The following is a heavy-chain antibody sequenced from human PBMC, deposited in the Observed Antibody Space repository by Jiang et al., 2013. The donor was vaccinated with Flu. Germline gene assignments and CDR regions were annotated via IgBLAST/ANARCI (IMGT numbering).Heavy chain of an antibody. CDR1: GYTFTGYY. CDR3: ASSSYYDSSGSEPWFDP. D-gene: IGHD3-22*01. J-gene: IGHJ5*02. V-gene: IGHV1-2*02. CDR2: INPNSGGT. Sequence: GAEVKKPGASVKVSCKASGYTFTGYYMHWVRQAPGQGLEWMGWINPNSGGTNYAQKFQGRVTMTRDTSISTAYMELSRLRSDDTAVYYCASSSYYDSSGSEPWFDPWGQGTLVTVSS.